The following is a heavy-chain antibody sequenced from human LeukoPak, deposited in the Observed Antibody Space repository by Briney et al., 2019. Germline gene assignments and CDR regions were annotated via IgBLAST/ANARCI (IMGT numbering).Heavy chain of an antibody. V-gene: IGHV3-7*03. CDR2: INQDGSEK. CDR3: AKDLSASGWYDY. CDR1: GITFSRFW. D-gene: IGHD6-19*01. J-gene: IGHJ4*02. Sequence: GGSLRLSCAASGITFSRFWMSWVRQAPGKGLQWVANINQDGSEKHYVDSVKGRFTISRDNAENSLYLQMNSLRAEDTAVYYCAKDLSASGWYDYWGQGTLVTVSS.